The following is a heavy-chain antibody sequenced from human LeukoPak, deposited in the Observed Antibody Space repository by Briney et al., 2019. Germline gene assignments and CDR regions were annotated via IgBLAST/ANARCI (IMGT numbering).Heavy chain of an antibody. CDR2: IRSKAYGGTT. V-gene: IGHV3-49*04. CDR3: ARDSHSSSWYSEFDY. D-gene: IGHD6-13*01. Sequence: PGRSLRLSCTASGFTFGDYAMSWVRQAPGKGLEWVGFIRSKAYGGTTEYAASVKGRFTISRDDSKSIAYLQMNSLRAEDTAVYYCARDSHSSSWYSEFDYWGQGTLVTVSS. J-gene: IGHJ4*02. CDR1: GFTFGDYA.